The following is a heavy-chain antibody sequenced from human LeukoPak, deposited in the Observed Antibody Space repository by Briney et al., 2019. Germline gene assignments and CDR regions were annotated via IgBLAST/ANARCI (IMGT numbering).Heavy chain of an antibody. CDR2: IYYSGST. J-gene: IGHJ4*02. Sequence: TPSETLSLTCNVSGGSTSTSNCHWGWIRQSPGKGLEWIGSIYYSGSTYYNPSLKSRVTISVDTSKNQFSLKLSSVTAADTAVYYCARQFGGSYRVTRGPIDYWGQGTLVTVSS. V-gene: IGHV4-39*01. D-gene: IGHD1-26*01. CDR3: ARQFGGSYRVTRGPIDY. CDR1: GGSTSTSNCH.